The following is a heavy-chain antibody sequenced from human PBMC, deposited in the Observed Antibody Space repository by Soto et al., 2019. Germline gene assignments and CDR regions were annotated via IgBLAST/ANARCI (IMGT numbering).Heavy chain of an antibody. V-gene: IGHV3-33*08. D-gene: IGHD2-15*01. CDR3: ARVHGKVVAATPYYYYGMDV. CDR1: GFTFSSYA. Sequence: GGSLRLSCAASGFTFSSYAMHWVRQAPGKGLEWVAVIWYDGSNKYYADSVKGRFTISRDNSKNTLYLQMNSLRAEDTAVYYCARVHGKVVAATPYYYYGMDVWGKGTTVTVSS. CDR2: IWYDGSNK. J-gene: IGHJ6*04.